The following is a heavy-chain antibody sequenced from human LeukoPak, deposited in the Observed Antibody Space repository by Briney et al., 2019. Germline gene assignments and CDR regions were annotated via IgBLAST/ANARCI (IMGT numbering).Heavy chain of an antibody. Sequence: PSETLSLTCTVSGGSISSYYWSWIRQPPGKGLGWIGYIYYSGSTNYNPSLKSRVTISVDTSKNQFSLKLSSVTAADTAVYYCARRDKGADLSGWYDDWFDPWGQGTLVTVSS. J-gene: IGHJ5*02. D-gene: IGHD6-19*01. CDR1: GGSISSYY. V-gene: IGHV4-59*08. CDR3: ARRDKGADLSGWYDDWFDP. CDR2: IYYSGST.